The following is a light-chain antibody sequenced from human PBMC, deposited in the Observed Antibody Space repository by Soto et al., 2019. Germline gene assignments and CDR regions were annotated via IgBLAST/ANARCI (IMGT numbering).Light chain of an antibody. Sequence: QSVLTQPASMSGSPGQSITISCTGTSSDIGRYNFVSWYQHHPGKAPKLIIYEATKRPSGVSYRFSGSKSGNTASLTISGLQAEDEAEYFCSSYAGSYTWIFGSGTKVTVL. CDR2: EAT. V-gene: IGLV2-14*01. CDR1: SSDIGRYNF. CDR3: SSYAGSYTWI. J-gene: IGLJ1*01.